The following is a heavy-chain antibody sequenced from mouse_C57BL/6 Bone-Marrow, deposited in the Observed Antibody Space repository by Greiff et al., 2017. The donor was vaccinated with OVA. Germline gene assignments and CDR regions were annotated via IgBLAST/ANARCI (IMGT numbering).Heavy chain of an antibody. Sequence: QVQLKESGAELVRPGASVKLSCKASGYTFTDYYINWVKQRPGQGLEWIARIYPGSGNTYYNEKFKGKATLTAEKSSSTAYMQLSSLTSEDSAVYFCAREGYRGYFDVWGTGTTVTVSS. CDR1: GYTFTDYY. J-gene: IGHJ1*03. CDR3: AREGYRGYFDV. V-gene: IGHV1-76*01. CDR2: IYPGSGNT. D-gene: IGHD2-12*01.